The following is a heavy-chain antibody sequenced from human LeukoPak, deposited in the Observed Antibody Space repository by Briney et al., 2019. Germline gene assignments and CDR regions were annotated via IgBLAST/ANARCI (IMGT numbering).Heavy chain of an antibody. CDR1: GGSISSSSYY. D-gene: IGHD1-26*01. Sequence: PSETLSLTCTVSGGSISSSSYYWGWIRQPPGKGLEWIGSIYYSGSTYYNPSLKSRVTISVDTSKNQFSLKLSSVTAADTAVYYCAREGGSYERRFDYWGQGTLVTVSS. CDR2: IYYSGST. J-gene: IGHJ4*02. CDR3: AREGGSYERRFDY. V-gene: IGHV4-39*07.